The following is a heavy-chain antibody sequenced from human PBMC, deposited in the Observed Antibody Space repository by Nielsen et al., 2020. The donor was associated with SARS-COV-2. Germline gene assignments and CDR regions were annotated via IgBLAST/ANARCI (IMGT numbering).Heavy chain of an antibody. CDR3: ARDSSAGAGYYNYGLDA. J-gene: IGHJ6*02. CDR1: GFSVSGSY. V-gene: IGHV3-66*01. Sequence: GGSLRLSCTGSGFSVSGSYMAWVRQAPGKGLECVSLIHSGGSTYYADSVKGRFSIYRDSSKNTLHLQMNSLRVEDTAVYFCARDSSAGAGYYNYGLDAWGQGTTVAVS. D-gene: IGHD3-22*01. CDR2: IHSGGST.